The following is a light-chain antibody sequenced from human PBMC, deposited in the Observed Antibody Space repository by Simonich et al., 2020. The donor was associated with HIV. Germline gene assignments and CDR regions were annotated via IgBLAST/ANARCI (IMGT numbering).Light chain of an antibody. CDR2: GSS. V-gene: IGKV3-15*01. Sequence: EIVMTQSPATVSVSPGERATLSCRASQSVSSDLAWYQQKPGQAPRLLIYGSSTRATDIPARISGSGSGTEFTLTISSMQPEDFATYYCQQLNSYPRTFGQGTKVEIK. CDR1: QSVSSD. J-gene: IGKJ1*01. CDR3: QQLNSYPRT.